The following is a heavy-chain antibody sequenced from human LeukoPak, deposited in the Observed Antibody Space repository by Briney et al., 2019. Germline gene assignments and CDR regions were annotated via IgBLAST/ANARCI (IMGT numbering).Heavy chain of an antibody. V-gene: IGHV3-30*03. Sequence: GGSLRLSCAASGFTFSSYGMHWVRQAPGKGLEWVAVISYDGSNKYYADSVKGRFTISRDNSKNTLYLQMNSLRAEDTAVYYCARDKESAGYYSGWFDPWGQGTLVTVSS. J-gene: IGHJ5*02. CDR2: ISYDGSNK. CDR1: GFTFSSYG. CDR3: ARDKESAGYYSGWFDP. D-gene: IGHD3-22*01.